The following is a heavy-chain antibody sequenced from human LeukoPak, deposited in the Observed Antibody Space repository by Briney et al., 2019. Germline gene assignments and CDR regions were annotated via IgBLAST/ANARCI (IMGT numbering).Heavy chain of an antibody. CDR3: ARGYLKDYFEY. Sequence: ASVKVSCKASGYTFTSYGITWVRQASGQGLEGVGWVSASSGYTYYAEKFQGRVAMTTETSATTAYMELRSLRSDDTAIYYCARGYLKDYFEYWGQGTLVTVSS. V-gene: IGHV1-18*01. D-gene: IGHD1-14*01. J-gene: IGHJ4*02. CDR2: VSASSGYT. CDR1: GYTFTSYG.